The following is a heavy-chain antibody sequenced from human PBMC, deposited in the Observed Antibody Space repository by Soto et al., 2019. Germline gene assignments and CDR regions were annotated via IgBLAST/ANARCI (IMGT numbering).Heavy chain of an antibody. CDR3: ARSLYYDFWSVYHDYYYYGIDV. CDR1: GGTFSSYA. V-gene: IGHV1-69*01. J-gene: IGHJ6*02. Sequence: QVQLVQSGAEVKKPGSSVKVSCKASGGTFSSYAISWVRQAHGQGLEWMGGTIPLFGTANYAQKCQCRVTITADESTNTAYMELSRLRADDTALYYSARSLYYDFWSVYHDYYYYGIDVWGQGTTITVSS. CDR2: TIPLFGTA. D-gene: IGHD3-3*01.